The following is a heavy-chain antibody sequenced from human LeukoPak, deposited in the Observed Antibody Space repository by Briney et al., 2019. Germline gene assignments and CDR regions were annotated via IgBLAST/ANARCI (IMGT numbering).Heavy chain of an antibody. CDR2: IWYDGSNK. CDR3: ARSNPHALDY. Sequence: GGSLRLSCAASGFTFSSYGMRWVRQAPGKGLEWVAVIWYDGSNKYYADSVKGRFTISRDNSKNPLYLQMNSLRAEDTAVYYCARSNPHALDYWGQGTLVTVSS. J-gene: IGHJ4*02. CDR1: GFTFSSYG. V-gene: IGHV3-33*01.